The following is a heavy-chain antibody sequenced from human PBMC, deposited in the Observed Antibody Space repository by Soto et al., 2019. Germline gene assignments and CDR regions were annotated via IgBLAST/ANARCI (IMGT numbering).Heavy chain of an antibody. CDR3: AGRGYSYGSPDY. D-gene: IGHD5-18*01. CDR2: ISSSSSSTI. J-gene: IGHJ4*02. Sequence: GGALRLSCAASGFTFSSYSMNWVRQAPGKGLEWVSYISSSSSSTIYYADSVKGRFTISRDNAKNSLYLQMNSLRDEDTAVYYCAGRGYSYGSPDYWGQGTLVTVSS. CDR1: GFTFSSYS. V-gene: IGHV3-48*02.